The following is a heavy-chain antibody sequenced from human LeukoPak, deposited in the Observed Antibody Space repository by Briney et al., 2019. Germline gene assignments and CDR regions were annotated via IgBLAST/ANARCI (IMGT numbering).Heavy chain of an antibody. D-gene: IGHD1-26*01. J-gene: IGHJ2*01. V-gene: IGHV3-11*06. Sequence: PGGSLRLSCAASGFTFSDYYMSWIRQAPGKGLEWVSSISSSSSYIYYADSVKGRFTISRDNAKNSLYLQMNSLRAEDTAVYYCATSGSYNWYFDLWGRGTLVTVSS. CDR2: ISSSSSYI. CDR1: GFTFSDYY. CDR3: ATSGSYNWYFDL.